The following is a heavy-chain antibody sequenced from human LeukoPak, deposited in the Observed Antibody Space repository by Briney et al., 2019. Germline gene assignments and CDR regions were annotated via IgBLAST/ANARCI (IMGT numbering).Heavy chain of an antibody. CDR2: IYYSGST. J-gene: IGHJ3*02. D-gene: IGHD6-19*01. Sequence: PSETLSLTCTVSGGSISSSSYYWGWIRQPPGKGLEWIGSIYYSGSTYYNPSLKSRVTITVDTSKNQFSLKLSSVTAADTAVYYCARHDGSVGWLGNAFDIWGQGTMVTVSS. CDR3: ARHDGSVGWLGNAFDI. V-gene: IGHV4-39*01. CDR1: GGSISSSSYY.